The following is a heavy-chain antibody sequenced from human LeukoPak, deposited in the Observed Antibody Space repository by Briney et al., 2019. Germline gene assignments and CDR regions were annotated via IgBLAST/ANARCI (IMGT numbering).Heavy chain of an antibody. J-gene: IGHJ4*02. V-gene: IGHV3-30*18. Sequence: GRSLRLSCAASGFTFSSYGMHWVRQAPGRGLEWVAVISYDGSNKYYADSVKGRFTISRDNSKNTLYLQMNSLRAEDTAVYYCAKEGNDQGYFDYWGQGTLVTVSS. D-gene: IGHD2-2*01. CDR1: GFTFSSYG. CDR2: ISYDGSNK. CDR3: AKEGNDQGYFDY.